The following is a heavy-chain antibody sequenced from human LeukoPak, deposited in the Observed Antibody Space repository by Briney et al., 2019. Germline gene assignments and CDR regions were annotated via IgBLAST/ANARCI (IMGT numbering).Heavy chain of an antibody. V-gene: IGHV4-38-2*02. CDR3: ARLYYDYVWGSYPDY. D-gene: IGHD3-16*02. CDR2: IYHSGST. CDR1: GYSISSGYY. Sequence: SETLSLTCTVSGYSISSGYYWGWIRPPPGKGLEWIGSIYHSGSTYYNPSLKSRVTISVDTSKNQFSLKLSSVTAADTAVYYCARLYYDYVWGSYPDYWGQGTLVTVSS. J-gene: IGHJ4*02.